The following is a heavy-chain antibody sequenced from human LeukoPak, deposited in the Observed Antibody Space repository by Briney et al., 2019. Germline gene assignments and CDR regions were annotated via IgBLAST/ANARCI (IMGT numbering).Heavy chain of an antibody. Sequence: PSETLSLTCSVSGYSISSGYYWGWIRQPPGKGLEWIGSIYHSGGTHYNPSLKSRVAISVDTSKNHSSLKLSSVTAADTAVYYCARGRGSFYYYDYWGQGTLVTVSS. V-gene: IGHV4-38-2*02. D-gene: IGHD1-26*01. CDR2: IYHSGGT. CDR1: GYSISSGYY. CDR3: ARGRGSFYYYDY. J-gene: IGHJ4*02.